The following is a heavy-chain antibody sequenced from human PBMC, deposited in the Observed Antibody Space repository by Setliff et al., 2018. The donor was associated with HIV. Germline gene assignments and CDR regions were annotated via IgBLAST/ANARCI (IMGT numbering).Heavy chain of an antibody. Sequence: PSETLSLTCAVYGGSFSDDYWSWIRQPPGRGMEWIGDIDHGGRTNYNPSLKSRVTMAVDASKSQISLNLTSVTAADTAVYYCARHWDPPGSSWIFYYYYMDLWGEGTTVTVSS. CDR2: IDHGGRT. CDR3: ARHWDPPGSSWIFYYYYMDL. J-gene: IGHJ6*03. CDR1: GGSFSDDY. V-gene: IGHV4-34*01. D-gene: IGHD6-13*01.